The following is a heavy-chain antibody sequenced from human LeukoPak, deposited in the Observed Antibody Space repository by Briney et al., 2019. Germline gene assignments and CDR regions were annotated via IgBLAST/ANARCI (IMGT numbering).Heavy chain of an antibody. CDR1: GFTFSDRY. CDR3: TDIGAGGNY. D-gene: IGHD1-26*01. Sequence: PGGSLRLSCAASGFTFSDRYMDWVRQAPGKGLEWVVQIRNKANSYTTYYAASVKGRFTISRDDSQNSLYLQMNSLKTEDTAVYYCTDIGAGGNYWGQGTLVTVSS. J-gene: IGHJ4*02. CDR2: IRNKANSYTT. V-gene: IGHV3-72*01.